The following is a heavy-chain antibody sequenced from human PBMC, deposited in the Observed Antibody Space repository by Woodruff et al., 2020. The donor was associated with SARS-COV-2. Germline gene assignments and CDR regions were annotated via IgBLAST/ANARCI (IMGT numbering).Heavy chain of an antibody. CDR3: ARRELLGATSGDYFDY. V-gene: IGHV5-51*01. J-gene: IGHJ4*02. CDR2: GDSDT. D-gene: IGHD1-26*01. Sequence: GDSDTRYSPTFHQQVTISADKSISTAYLQWSSLKASDTAMYYCARRELLGATSGDYFDYWGQGTLVTVSS.